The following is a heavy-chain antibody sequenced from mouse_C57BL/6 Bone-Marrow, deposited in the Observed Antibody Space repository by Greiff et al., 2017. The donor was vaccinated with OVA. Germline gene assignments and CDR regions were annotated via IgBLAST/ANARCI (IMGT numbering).Heavy chain of an antibody. J-gene: IGHJ2*01. V-gene: IGHV1-64*01. CDR1: GYTFTSYW. CDR3: ARGDFDY. Sequence: QVQLQQPGAELVKPGASVKLSCKASGYTFTSYWMHWVKQRPGQGLEWIGEIYPRSGNTYYNEKFKGKATLTADKSSSTAYMELRSLTSEDSAVYFCARGDFDYWGQGTTLTVSS. CDR2: IYPRSGNT.